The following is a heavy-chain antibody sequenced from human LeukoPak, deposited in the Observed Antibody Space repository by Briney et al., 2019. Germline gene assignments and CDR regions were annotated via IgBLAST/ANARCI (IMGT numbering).Heavy chain of an antibody. J-gene: IGHJ4*02. CDR3: AKGSLGSWYYFDY. V-gene: IGHV3-23*01. Sequence: PGGSLRLSCAASGFTFSSSAMSWVRQAPGKGPEWVSTFSRSGPDTYYADSVKGRFTIFRDNSKNTLYLQMNSLRAEDTAVYYCAKGSLGSWYYFDYWGQGTLVTVSS. CDR1: GFTFSSSA. D-gene: IGHD6-13*01. CDR2: FSRSGPDT.